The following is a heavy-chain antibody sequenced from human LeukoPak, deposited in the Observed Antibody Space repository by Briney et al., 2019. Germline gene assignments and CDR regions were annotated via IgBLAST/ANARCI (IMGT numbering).Heavy chain of an antibody. Sequence: GASVKVSCKASGSTFTGYYMHWVRQAPGQGLELMGWINPNSGGTNYAQKFQGRVTMTRDTSISTAYMELSRLRSDDTAVYYCATEVRGWGSPLVDVWGKGTTVTVSS. V-gene: IGHV1-2*02. D-gene: IGHD3-10*01. CDR1: GSTFTGYY. J-gene: IGHJ6*04. CDR2: INPNSGGT. CDR3: ATEVRGWGSPLVDV.